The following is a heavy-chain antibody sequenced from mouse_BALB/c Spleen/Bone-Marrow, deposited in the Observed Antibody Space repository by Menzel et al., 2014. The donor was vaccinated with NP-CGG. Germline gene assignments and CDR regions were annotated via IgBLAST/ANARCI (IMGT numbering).Heavy chain of an antibody. CDR2: ISYSGST. J-gene: IGHJ3*01. CDR1: GYSITNDYA. V-gene: IGHV3-2*02. CDR3: ARSNDGFPAWFAY. D-gene: IGHD2-3*01. Sequence: VQLKESGPGLVKPSQSLSLTCTVTGYSITNDYAWNWIRQFPGNKLEWMGYISYSGSTSYNPSLKSRISITRDTSKSQFFLQLNSVTTGDTATYYCARSNDGFPAWFAYWGQGTLVTVSA.